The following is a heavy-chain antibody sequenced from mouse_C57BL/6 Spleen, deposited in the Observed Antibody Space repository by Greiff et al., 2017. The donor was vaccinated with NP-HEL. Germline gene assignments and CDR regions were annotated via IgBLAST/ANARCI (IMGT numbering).Heavy chain of an antibody. J-gene: IGHJ2*01. Sequence: QVQLQQPGAELVKPGASVKMSCKASGYTFTSYWITWVKQRPGHGLEWLGDIYPGNGCTNYNEQFKSKATLTVDTSSSTAYMQLSSLTSEASAVYYSARGGLTGYYFDYWGQGTTLTGSS. CDR2: IYPGNGCT. CDR1: GYTFTSYW. CDR3: ARGGLTGYYFDY. V-gene: IGHV1-55*01. D-gene: IGHD4-1*01.